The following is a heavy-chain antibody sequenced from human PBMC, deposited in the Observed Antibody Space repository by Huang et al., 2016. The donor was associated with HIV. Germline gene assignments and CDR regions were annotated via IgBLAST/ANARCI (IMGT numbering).Heavy chain of an antibody. V-gene: IGHV1-3*01. CDR1: GYIFTTYS. J-gene: IGHJ3*01. CDR3: ARAARGDGYHGAFDV. CDR2: INPGNGPI. Sequence: QVQLVQSGAEFKKPGASLKLSCAASGYIFTTYSIHWFRRVPGQSLQWLGWINPGNGPIPLLQSVNGRVILSRDLSAATVYLQLSGLTADDTATYFCARAARGDGYHGAFDVWGQGTMVTV. D-gene: IGHD2-2*03.